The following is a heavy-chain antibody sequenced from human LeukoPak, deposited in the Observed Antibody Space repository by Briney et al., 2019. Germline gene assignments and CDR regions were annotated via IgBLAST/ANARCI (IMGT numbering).Heavy chain of an antibody. CDR1: GXXFSSXA. Sequence: SGXXFSSXAXXXVRQAPGKGLEWVSAISGRGGSTYYADSVKGRFTISRDNSKNTLYLQMNSLRAEDTAVYYCAKDIVATIYWGQGTLVTVSS. V-gene: IGHV3-23*01. J-gene: IGHJ4*02. CDR2: ISGRGGST. D-gene: IGHD5-12*01. CDR3: AKDIVATIY.